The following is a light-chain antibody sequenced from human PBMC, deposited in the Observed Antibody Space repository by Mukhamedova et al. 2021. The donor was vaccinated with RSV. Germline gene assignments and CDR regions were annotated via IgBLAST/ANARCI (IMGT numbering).Light chain of an antibody. V-gene: IGLV2-23*01. Sequence: PSGVSNRFSGSKSGNTASLTISGLQAEDEADYYYCSYAGGNTYVFGTGTKVTVL. J-gene: IGLJ1*01. CDR3: CSYAGGNTYV.